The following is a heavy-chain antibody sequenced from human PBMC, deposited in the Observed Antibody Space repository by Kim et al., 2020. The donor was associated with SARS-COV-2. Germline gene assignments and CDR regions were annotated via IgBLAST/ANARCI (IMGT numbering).Heavy chain of an antibody. J-gene: IGHJ4*02. CDR1: GGSIATTYY. D-gene: IGHD3-10*01. Sequence: ETLSLTCTVSGGSIATTYYWGWIRQPPGKGLEWIGSLYYSGDIYYNPSLKSRVTISADTSRNQFSLKLSSVTAADRAVYYCARIGLYGTGILVDYWGQGTLVTVSS. V-gene: IGHV4-39*01. CDR2: LYYSGDI. CDR3: ARIGLYGTGILVDY.